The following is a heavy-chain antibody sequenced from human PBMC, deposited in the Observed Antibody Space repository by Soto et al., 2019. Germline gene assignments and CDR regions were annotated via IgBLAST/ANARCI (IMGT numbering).Heavy chain of an antibody. CDR1: GYPFSNYW. J-gene: IGHJ4*02. Sequence: GRSLKISCRGSGYPFSNYWIAWVRQMPGKGLEWMGIIYPGDSDTRYSSSFQGQVTMSADKYINTAYLEWSSLKASDTGIYYCARQGAKYYYDRSAYYESWGQGTPVTVSS. CDR2: IYPGDSDT. V-gene: IGHV5-51*01. CDR3: ARQGAKYYYDRSAYYES. D-gene: IGHD3-22*01.